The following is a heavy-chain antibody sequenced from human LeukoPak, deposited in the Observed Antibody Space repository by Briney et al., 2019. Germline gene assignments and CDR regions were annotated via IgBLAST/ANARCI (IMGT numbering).Heavy chain of an antibody. CDR1: SDSFRSNNW. V-gene: IGHV4-4*02. CDR2: IYHSGST. J-gene: IGHJ6*04. D-gene: IGHD4/OR15-4a*01. Sequence: PSGTLSLTCAVSSDSFRSNNWWSWVRQPPGKGLEWIGEIYHSGSTNYNPSLKSRVTISADTSKNQLSLKLSSVTAADTAVYYCVRVPFAFYGMEVWGKGTTVSVSS. CDR3: VRVPFAFYGMEV.